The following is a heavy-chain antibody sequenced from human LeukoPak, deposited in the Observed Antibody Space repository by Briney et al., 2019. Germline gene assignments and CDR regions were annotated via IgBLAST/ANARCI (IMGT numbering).Heavy chain of an antibody. CDR2: INTDGSST. J-gene: IGHJ4*02. CDR3: ARDPSYCGGDCSSFDY. V-gene: IGHV3-74*01. Sequence: GGSLRLSCAASGFTFSSYWMLWVRQAPGKGLVWVSRINTDGSSTSYADSVKGRFTISRDNAKNTLYLQMNSLRVEDTAVYYCARDPSYCGGDCSSFDYWGQGTLVTVSS. D-gene: IGHD2-21*02. CDR1: GFTFSSYW.